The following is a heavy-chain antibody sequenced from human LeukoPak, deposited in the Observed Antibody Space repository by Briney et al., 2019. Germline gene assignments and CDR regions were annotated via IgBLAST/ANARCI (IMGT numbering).Heavy chain of an antibody. V-gene: IGHV1-2*02. J-gene: IGHJ6*03. CDR2: INPNSGGT. CDR1: GYTFTGYY. Sequence: GASVKVSCKASGYTFTGYYMHWVRQAPGQGLEWMGWINPNSGGTNYAQKFQDRVTMTRDTSISTAYMELSRLRSDDTAVYYCARDQDRGDCSSTSCYFRRGYYYYMDVWGKGTTVTVSS. D-gene: IGHD2-2*01. CDR3: ARDQDRGDCSSTSCYFRRGYYYYMDV.